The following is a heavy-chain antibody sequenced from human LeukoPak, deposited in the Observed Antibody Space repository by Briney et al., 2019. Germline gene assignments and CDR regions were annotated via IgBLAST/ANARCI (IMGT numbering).Heavy chain of an antibody. V-gene: IGHV3-23*01. CDR1: GFTFSSYA. Sequence: GGSLRLSCAASGFTFSSYAMSWVRQAPGKGLEWVSAISGSGGGTYYADSVKGRFTISRDDAKNSLYLQMNSLGDDDSAVYYCVRDPDALDFWGQGTPVTVSS. J-gene: IGHJ4*02. CDR3: VRDPDALDF. CDR2: ISGSGGGT.